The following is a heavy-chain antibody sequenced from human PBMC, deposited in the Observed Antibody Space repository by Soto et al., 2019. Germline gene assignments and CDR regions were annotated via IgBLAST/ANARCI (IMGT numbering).Heavy chain of an antibody. CDR3: VRGMNPLF. J-gene: IGHJ4*01. V-gene: IGHV3-21*06. CDR2: ISISSSDR. Sequence: PXGSLRLSCAASGVTLRTYTMNWVRQAPGKGLEWVSSISISSSDRYYADSVRGRFTISRDNAKNALYLQMNSLRADDTAVYFCVRGMNPLFGGQGTLVTVSS. CDR1: GVTLRTYT.